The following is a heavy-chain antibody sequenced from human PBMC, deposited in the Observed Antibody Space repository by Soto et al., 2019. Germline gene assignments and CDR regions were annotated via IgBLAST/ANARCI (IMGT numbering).Heavy chain of an antibody. D-gene: IGHD3-9*01. V-gene: IGHV4-34*01. Sequence: KASETLSLTCAFYVGSFSGYYWSWIRQPPGKGLEWIGEINHSGSTNYNPSLKSRVTISVDTSKNQFSLKLSSVTAADTAVYYCARGARHVLRYFDWLLGGYYFDYWGQGTLVTVSS. CDR2: INHSGST. CDR3: ARGARHVLRYFDWLLGGYYFDY. CDR1: VGSFSGYY. J-gene: IGHJ4*02.